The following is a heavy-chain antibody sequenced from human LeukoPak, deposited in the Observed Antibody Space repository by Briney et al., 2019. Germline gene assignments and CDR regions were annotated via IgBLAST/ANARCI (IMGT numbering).Heavy chain of an antibody. D-gene: IGHD4-23*01. J-gene: IGHJ4*02. V-gene: IGHV3-23*01. CDR2: ISGSGGGT. CDR1: GLTFTSYA. CDR3: ARDKYGGPGGFFDY. Sequence: GGSLRLSCAASGLTFTSYAMSWVRQAPGKGLVWVSGISGSGGGTYYADPVKGRFTISRDNSKNTLYLQMNNLSAEDTAVYYCARDKYGGPGGFFDYWGQGTLVTVSS.